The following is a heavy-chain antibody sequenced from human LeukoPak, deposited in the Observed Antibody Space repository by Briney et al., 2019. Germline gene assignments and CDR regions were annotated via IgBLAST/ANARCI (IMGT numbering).Heavy chain of an antibody. CDR2: ISSSSSYI. CDR1: GFTFSSCS. CDR3: ARDLGIAARPDY. J-gene: IGHJ4*02. D-gene: IGHD6-6*01. Sequence: GGSLRLSCAASGFTFSSCSMIWVRQAPGKGLEWVSSISSSSSYINYADSVKGRFTISRDNAKNSLYLQMNSLRAEDTAVYYCARDLGIAARPDYWGQGTLVTVSS. V-gene: IGHV3-21*01.